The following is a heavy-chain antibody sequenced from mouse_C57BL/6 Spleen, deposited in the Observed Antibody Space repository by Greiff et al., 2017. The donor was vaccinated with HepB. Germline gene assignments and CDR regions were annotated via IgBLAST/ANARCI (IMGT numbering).Heavy chain of an antibody. V-gene: IGHV1-9*01. D-gene: IGHD2-3*01. Sequence: QVQLKQSGAELMKPGASVKLSCKATGYTFTGYWIEWVKQSPGHGLEWIGEILPGSGSTNYNEKFKGKATFTADTSSNTAYMQLSSLTTEDSAIYYCAKGDYDGYYVWFAYWGQGTLVTVSA. CDR3: AKGDYDGYYVWFAY. CDR1: GYTFTGYW. J-gene: IGHJ3*01. CDR2: ILPGSGST.